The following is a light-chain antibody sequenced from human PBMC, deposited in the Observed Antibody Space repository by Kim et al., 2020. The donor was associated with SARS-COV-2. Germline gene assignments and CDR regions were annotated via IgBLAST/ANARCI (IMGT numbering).Light chain of an antibody. V-gene: IGKV2-30*01. CDR3: MQDTHWLYT. J-gene: IGKJ2*01. CDR2: KVS. Sequence: VVMTQSPLSLPVPLGQPASISCRTSQSLVYSDGKTYLYWFQQRPGQSPRRLIYKVSNRDSGVPDRFSGSGSGTDFTLRISRVEAEDVGIYYCMQDTHWLYTFGQGTKLEIK. CDR1: QSLVYSDGKTY.